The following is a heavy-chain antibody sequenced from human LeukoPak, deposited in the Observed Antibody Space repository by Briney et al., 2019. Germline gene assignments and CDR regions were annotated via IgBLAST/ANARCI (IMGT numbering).Heavy chain of an antibody. D-gene: IGHD3-22*01. CDR1: GFTFSSYS. CDR3: AKENLGIVSFGY. V-gene: IGHV3-21*04. J-gene: IGHJ4*02. CDR2: ISTSSSYI. Sequence: GGSLRLSCAASGFTFSSYSMNWVRQAPGKGLEWVSFISTSSSYIHNADSVKGRFTISRDNSKNTLYLQMNSLRAEDTAVYYCAKENLGIVSFGYWGQGTLVTVSS.